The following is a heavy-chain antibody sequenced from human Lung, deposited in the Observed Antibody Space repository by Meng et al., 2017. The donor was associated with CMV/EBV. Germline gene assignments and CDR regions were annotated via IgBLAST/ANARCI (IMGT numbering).Heavy chain of an antibody. CDR2: ISWDGDTT. CDR1: GFTFRDYA. Sequence: GGSXRLXXITSGFTFRDYAMSWVRQAPGKGLEWVSLISWDGDTTYYADSVKGRFSISRDNSKNSLYLQMNSLRTEDTALYYCAKETSNYDFWSGYYTGGLDPWGQGXLVTVSS. D-gene: IGHD3-3*01. J-gene: IGHJ5*02. CDR3: AKETSNYDFWSGYYTGGLDP. V-gene: IGHV3-43*01.